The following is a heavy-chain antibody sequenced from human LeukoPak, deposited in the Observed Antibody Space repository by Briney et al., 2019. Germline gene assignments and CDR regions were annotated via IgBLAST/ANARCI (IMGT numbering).Heavy chain of an antibody. CDR3: ARGITYGATSWFDP. CDR1: GGTFSSYA. V-gene: IGHV1-69*04. Sequence: SVNVSCKASGGTFSSYAISWVRKAPGQGLEWKGRIIPILGIANYAQKFQGRVTITADKSTSTAYMELSSLRSEDTAVYYCARGITYGATSWFDPWGQGTLVTVSS. D-gene: IGHD1-26*01. CDR2: IIPILGIA. J-gene: IGHJ5*02.